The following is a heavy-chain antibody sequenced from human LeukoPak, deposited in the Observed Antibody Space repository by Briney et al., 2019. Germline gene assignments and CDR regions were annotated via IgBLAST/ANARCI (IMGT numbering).Heavy chain of an antibody. J-gene: IGHJ6*02. Sequence: GGSLRLSCAASGFTFSNYAMSWVRHAPGKGLDWVSAIDTVGNTYYSGSVKGRFTISRENAQNSLFLQMNSLRDGDTALYYCIRIRTREHQYGMDVWGQGTTVTVSS. CDR1: GFTFSNYA. D-gene: IGHD1-26*01. CDR2: IDTVGNT. CDR3: IRIRTREHQYGMDV. V-gene: IGHV3-13*01.